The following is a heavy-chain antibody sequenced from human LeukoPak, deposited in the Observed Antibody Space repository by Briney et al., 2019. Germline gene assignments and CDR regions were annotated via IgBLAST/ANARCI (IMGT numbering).Heavy chain of an antibody. D-gene: IGHD6-19*01. V-gene: IGHV4-39*07. CDR3: ARVGDNSGWYLKLDV. J-gene: IGHJ6*02. CDR1: GGSISSSSYY. CDR2: IYYSGST. Sequence: PSETLSLTCTVSGGSISSSSYYWGGIRQPPGKGLEWIGSIYYSGSTNYNPSLKRRVTISVDTYKNQFSLKLSSVTTTATAVYYCARVGDNSGWYLKLDVWGQGTTVTVSS.